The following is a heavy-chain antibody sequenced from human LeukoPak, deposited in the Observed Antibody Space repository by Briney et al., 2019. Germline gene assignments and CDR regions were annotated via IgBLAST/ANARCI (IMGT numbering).Heavy chain of an antibody. CDR3: ARTADWSTYYFDY. J-gene: IGHJ4*02. V-gene: IGHV5-51*01. D-gene: IGHD3-9*01. Sequence: GESPKISCKHSEYSFPNYCIGWVRQMPGKGLEWMGIIYPDDSDTRYSPSFQGQVTISADRSISTAYLQWSSLKASDTAMYYCARTADWSTYYFDYWGQGSLVTVSS. CDR1: EYSFPNYC. CDR2: IYPDDSDT.